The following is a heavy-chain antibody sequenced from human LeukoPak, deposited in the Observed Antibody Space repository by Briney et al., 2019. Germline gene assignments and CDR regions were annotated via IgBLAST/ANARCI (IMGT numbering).Heavy chain of an antibody. Sequence: PGGSLRLSCAVSGFSFSDYYMSWIRQAPGEGLEWVSYISGSSSDTNYADSVKGRFTISRDNSKNSLYLQMNSLRAEDTAVYYCAKDMRAPGSFYYFDYWGQGTLVTVSS. J-gene: IGHJ4*02. V-gene: IGHV3-11*05. D-gene: IGHD3-10*01. CDR1: GFSFSDYY. CDR2: ISGSSSDT. CDR3: AKDMRAPGSFYYFDY.